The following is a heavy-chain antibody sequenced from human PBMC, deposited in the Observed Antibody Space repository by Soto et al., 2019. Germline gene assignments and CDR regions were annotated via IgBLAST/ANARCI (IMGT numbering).Heavy chain of an antibody. Sequence: QVQLVESGGGVVQPGRSLRLSCAASGFTFSSYAMHWVRQAPGKGLEWVAVISYDGSNKYYADSVKGRFTISRDNSKNKLYLQMNSLKAEDTAVYYCARDPSRYYGSSGYSDFDYWGQGTLVTVSS. D-gene: IGHD3-22*01. J-gene: IGHJ4*02. CDR1: GFTFSSYA. CDR3: ARDPSRYYGSSGYSDFDY. CDR2: ISYDGSNK. V-gene: IGHV3-30*14.